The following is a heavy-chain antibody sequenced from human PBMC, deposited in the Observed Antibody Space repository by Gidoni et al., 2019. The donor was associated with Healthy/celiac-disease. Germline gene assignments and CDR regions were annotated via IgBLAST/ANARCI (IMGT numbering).Heavy chain of an antibody. Sequence: EVQLVESGGGLVQPGGSLRLYCAASGFTFSSYWMSWVRQAPGTGLDWLANIKHDGGEKYYVDSVKGRFTISRDNAKNSLYLQMNSLRAEDTAVYYCASQSYTYYYDSSGYPDYWGQGTLVTVSS. V-gene: IGHV3-7*01. D-gene: IGHD3-22*01. CDR1: GFTFSSYW. CDR3: ASQSYTYYYDSSGYPDY. CDR2: IKHDGGEK. J-gene: IGHJ4*02.